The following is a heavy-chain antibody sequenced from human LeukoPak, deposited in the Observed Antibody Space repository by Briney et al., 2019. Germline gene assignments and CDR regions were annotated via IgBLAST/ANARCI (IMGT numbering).Heavy chain of an antibody. D-gene: IGHD3-22*01. V-gene: IGHV3-7*01. CDR3: AGLPAYYYDTSGFYFDY. Sequence: GGSLRLSCAASGFTFSSYWMSWVRQAPGKGLEWVANIKKDGSEKYYVDSVKGRFTISRDNSKNTLYLQMNSLRAEDTAVYYCAGLPAYYYDTSGFYFDYWGQGTLVTASS. CDR2: IKKDGSEK. CDR1: GFTFSSYW. J-gene: IGHJ4*02.